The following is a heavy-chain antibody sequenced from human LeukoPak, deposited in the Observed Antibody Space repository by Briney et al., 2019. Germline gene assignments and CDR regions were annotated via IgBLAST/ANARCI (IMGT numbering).Heavy chain of an antibody. Sequence: ASVKVSCKVSGYTLTELSMHWVRQAPGKGLEWMGGFDPEDGETIYAQKFQGRVTMTEDTSTDTAYMELSSLRSEDTAVYYCATKLGSCSSTSCYTGRFDYWGQGTLVTVSS. CDR3: ATKLGSCSSTSCYTGRFDY. V-gene: IGHV1-24*01. D-gene: IGHD2-2*02. CDR1: GYTLTELS. CDR2: FDPEDGET. J-gene: IGHJ4*02.